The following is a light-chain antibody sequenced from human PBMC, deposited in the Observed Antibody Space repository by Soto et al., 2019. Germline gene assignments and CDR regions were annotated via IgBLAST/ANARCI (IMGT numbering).Light chain of an antibody. V-gene: IGKV3-20*01. CDR2: GAS. CDR1: QSVSAMY. J-gene: IGKJ1*01. CDR3: QFGTMVWT. Sequence: EIVLTQSPGTLSLSPGERATLSCRASQSVSAMYLAWYQQKPGQAPRLLIYGASRRATGIPDRFSGRGAGTDFTLTISRLEVEDLAVYYCQFGTMVWTFGQGTKVEI.